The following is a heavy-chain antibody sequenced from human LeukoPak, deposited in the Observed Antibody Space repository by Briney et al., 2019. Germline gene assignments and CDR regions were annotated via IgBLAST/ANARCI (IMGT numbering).Heavy chain of an antibody. D-gene: IGHD3-22*01. V-gene: IGHV3-66*01. Sequence: GGSLRLSCAASGFTVSSNSMSWVRQAPGKGLEWVSVIYSGGSTFYADSVKGRFTISRDNSKNTLYLQMNSLRAEDTAVYYCAIKHYYESSGFFPPMDYWGQGTLVTVSS. CDR1: GFTVSSNS. CDR2: IYSGGST. CDR3: AIKHYYESSGFFPPMDY. J-gene: IGHJ4*02.